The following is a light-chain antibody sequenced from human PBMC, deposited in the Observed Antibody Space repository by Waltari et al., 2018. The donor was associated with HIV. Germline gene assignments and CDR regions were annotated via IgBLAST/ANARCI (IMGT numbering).Light chain of an antibody. J-gene: IGLJ2*01. CDR2: SNK. V-gene: IGLV1-44*01. CDR3: AAWDDSLHGEL. Sequence: QSVLTQTPSLSGTPGQRVTISCSGGYSNIGSNTVNWYQQFPGTAPRLLIYSNKQRPSGGPDRFSGSKSGTSASLVISERQSQDEADYHCAAWDDSLHGELFGGGTKLTVL. CDR1: YSNIGSNT.